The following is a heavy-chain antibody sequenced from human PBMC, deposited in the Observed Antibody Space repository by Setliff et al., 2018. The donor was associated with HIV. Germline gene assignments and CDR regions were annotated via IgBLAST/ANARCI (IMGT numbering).Heavy chain of an antibody. V-gene: IGHV3-21*01. CDR2: ISTSSSFK. CDR3: ARDHRPYFYDKAWFDP. Sequence: SLKISCVASGFTFSSYSMNWVRQAPGKGPEWVSSISTSSSFKYYTDSVKGRFTISRDNAKNSLYLQMNSLRAEDTAVYYCARDHRPYFYDKAWFDPWGQGTLVTVSS. J-gene: IGHJ5*02. D-gene: IGHD3-22*01. CDR1: GFTFSSYS.